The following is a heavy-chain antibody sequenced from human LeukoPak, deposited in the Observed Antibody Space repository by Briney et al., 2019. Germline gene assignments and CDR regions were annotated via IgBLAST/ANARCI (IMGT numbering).Heavy chain of an antibody. CDR2: ISYDGSNK. D-gene: IGHD3-22*01. CDR1: GFTFSSYA. V-gene: IGHV3-30-3*01. J-gene: IGHJ6*02. CDR3: ARDKTMIVVVTYYYGMDV. Sequence: GGSLRLSWAASGFTFSSYAMHWVRQAPGKRLEWVAVISYDGSNKYYADSVKGRFTISRDNSKNTLYLQMNSLRAEDTAVYYCARDKTMIVVVTYYYGMDVWGQGTTVTVSS.